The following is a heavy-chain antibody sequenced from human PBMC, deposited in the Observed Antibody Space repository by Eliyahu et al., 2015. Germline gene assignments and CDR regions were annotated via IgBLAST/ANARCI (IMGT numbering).Heavy chain of an antibody. Sequence: QLQLQESGPGLVKPSETLSLTCTVXGGSISSSSYYWGWIRQPPGKGLEWIGSIYYSGSTYYNPSLKSRVTISVDTSKNQFSLKLSSVTAADTAVYYCARRNYGYNWFDPWGQGTLVTVSS. J-gene: IGHJ5*02. D-gene: IGHD4-11*01. CDR1: GGSISSSSYY. CDR3: ARRNYGYNWFDP. CDR2: IYYSGST. V-gene: IGHV4-39*01.